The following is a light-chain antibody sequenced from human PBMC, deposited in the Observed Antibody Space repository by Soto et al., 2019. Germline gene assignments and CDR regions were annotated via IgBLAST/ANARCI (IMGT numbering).Light chain of an antibody. V-gene: IGKV1D-12*01. J-gene: IGKJ4*01. Sequence: DIQMTQSPSSVSASVGDTVTITCRASQDFSSWLVWYQQKPGKAPKVLMYGASRLHSGVPSRFSGSGSGTEFTLPISSLQHEDFATYYCQQANSFPLTFGGGTKVDIK. CDR3: QQANSFPLT. CDR2: GAS. CDR1: QDFSSW.